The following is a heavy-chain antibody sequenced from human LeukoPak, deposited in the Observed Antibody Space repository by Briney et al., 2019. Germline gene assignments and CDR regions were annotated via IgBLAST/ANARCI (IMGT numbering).Heavy chain of an antibody. D-gene: IGHD6-6*01. CDR1: GFTFSRYP. J-gene: IGHJ6*03. CDR2: ISHDGGST. V-gene: IGHV3-64*01. Sequence: GGSLRLSCAASGFTFSRYPMHWVRQAPGKGLEYVSAISHDGGSTFYANSMKGRFTISRDNSKNTLYLQVGSLRGEDMAVYYCARAEQFVPGYFYYMDVWGKGTTVTVSS. CDR3: ARAEQFVPGYFYYMDV.